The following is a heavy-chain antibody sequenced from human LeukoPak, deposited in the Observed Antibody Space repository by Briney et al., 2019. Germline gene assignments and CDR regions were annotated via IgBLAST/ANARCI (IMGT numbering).Heavy chain of an antibody. J-gene: IGHJ4*02. D-gene: IGHD3-10*01. CDR2: ISGSGDST. CDR1: GFTFSSNS. CDR3: TKWSGFGDD. Sequence: GGSLKLSCAASGFTFSSNSMTWVRQTPGKGLEWVSGISGSGDSTFYADSVGGRFTISRDNSRNTLYLQMSSLRPEDTAVYYCTKWSGFGDDWGQGTLVTVSS. V-gene: IGHV3-23*01.